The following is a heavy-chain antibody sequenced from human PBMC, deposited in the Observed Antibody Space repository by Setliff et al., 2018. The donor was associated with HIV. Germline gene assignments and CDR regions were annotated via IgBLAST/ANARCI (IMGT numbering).Heavy chain of an antibody. Sequence: GGSLRLSCAASALTVSNNFMHWVRQAPGKGLEWVSVMYSGGHTYYADPVKGRFTISRDDSKNTLYLQMSSLRVEDTALYYCARAGSGYDDAFDIWGQGTMVTVSS. CDR2: MYSGGHT. CDR3: ARAGSGYDDAFDI. CDR1: ALTVSNNF. D-gene: IGHD5-12*01. J-gene: IGHJ3*02. V-gene: IGHV3-66*02.